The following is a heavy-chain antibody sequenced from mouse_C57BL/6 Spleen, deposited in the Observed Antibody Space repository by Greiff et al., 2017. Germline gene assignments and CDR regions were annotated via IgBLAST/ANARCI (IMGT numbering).Heavy chain of an antibody. V-gene: IGHV5-17*01. CDR2: ISSGSSTI. CDR3: ACPYDYDEAWFAY. Sequence: EVKLVESGGGLVKPGGSLKLSCAASGFPFSDYGMHWVRQAPEKGLEWVAYISSGSSTIYYADTVKGRFTISRDNAKNPLFLQMTSLRSEDTAMYYCACPYDYDEAWFAYWGQGTLVTVSA. J-gene: IGHJ3*01. CDR1: GFPFSDYG. D-gene: IGHD2-4*01.